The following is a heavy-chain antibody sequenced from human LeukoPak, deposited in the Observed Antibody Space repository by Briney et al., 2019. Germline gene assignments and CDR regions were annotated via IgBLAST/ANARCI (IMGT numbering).Heavy chain of an antibody. D-gene: IGHD6-13*01. Sequence: PGGSLRLSCAASGFTFSSYGMHWVRQAPGKGLEWVAVISYDGSNKYYADSVKGRFTISRDNSKNTLYLQMNSLRAEDTAVYYCARDLVAAAGTLYYYGMDVWGQGTTVTVSS. CDR3: ARDLVAAAGTLYYYGMDV. CDR1: GFTFSSYG. CDR2: ISYDGSNK. J-gene: IGHJ6*02. V-gene: IGHV3-30*03.